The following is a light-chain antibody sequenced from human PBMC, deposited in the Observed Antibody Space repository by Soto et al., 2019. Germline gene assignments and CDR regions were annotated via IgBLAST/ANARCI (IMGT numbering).Light chain of an antibody. Sequence: IQMTQSPSTLSGSVGDRVSITCRASQTISSWLAWYQQKPGKAPKLLIYKASTLKNGVPSRFSGSGSGTEFTLTISSLQPEDFATYYCQHYNSYSEAFGQGTKVELK. J-gene: IGKJ1*01. CDR3: QHYNSYSEA. CDR1: QTISSW. V-gene: IGKV1-5*03. CDR2: KAS.